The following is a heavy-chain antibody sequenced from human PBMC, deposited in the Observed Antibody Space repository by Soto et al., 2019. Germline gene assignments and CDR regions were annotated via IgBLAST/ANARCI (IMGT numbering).Heavy chain of an antibody. Sequence: ASVKVSCKASGYTFTSYYMHWVRQAPGQGLEWMGIINPSGGSTSYAQKFQGRVTMTRDTSTSTVYMELSSLRSEDTAVYYCARDGSEQQLANYYYGMDVWGQGTTVTV. CDR1: GYTFTSYY. J-gene: IGHJ6*02. D-gene: IGHD6-13*01. V-gene: IGHV1-46*01. CDR3: ARDGSEQQLANYYYGMDV. CDR2: INPSGGST.